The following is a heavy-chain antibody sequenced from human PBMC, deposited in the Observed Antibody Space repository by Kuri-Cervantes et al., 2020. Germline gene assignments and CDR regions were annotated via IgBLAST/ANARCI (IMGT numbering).Heavy chain of an antibody. CDR2: ISYDGSNK. V-gene: IGHV3-30*18. Sequence: GGSLRLSCAASGFTFDDYAMHWVRQAPGKGLEWVAVISYDGSNKYYADSVKGRFTISRDNSKNTLYLQMNSLRAEDTAVYYCAKGDTAMAFLVDYWGQGTLVTVSS. CDR1: GFTFDDYA. D-gene: IGHD5-18*01. J-gene: IGHJ4*02. CDR3: AKGDTAMAFLVDY.